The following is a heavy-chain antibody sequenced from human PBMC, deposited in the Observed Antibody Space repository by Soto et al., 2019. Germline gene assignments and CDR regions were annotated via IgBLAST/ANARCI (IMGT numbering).Heavy chain of an antibody. V-gene: IGHV4-34*01. CDR1: GGSFSGYY. CDR3: AREGEPNWNYYYYGMDV. D-gene: IGHD1-1*01. Sequence: SETLSLTCAVYGGSFSGYYWSWIRQPPGKGLEWIGEINHSGSTNYNPSLKSRVTISVDTSKNQFSLQLNSVTPEDTAVYYCAREGEPNWNYYYYGMDVWGQGTTVTVSS. CDR2: INHSGST. J-gene: IGHJ6*02.